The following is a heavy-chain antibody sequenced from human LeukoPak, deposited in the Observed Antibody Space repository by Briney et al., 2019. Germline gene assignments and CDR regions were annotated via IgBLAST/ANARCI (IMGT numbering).Heavy chain of an antibody. Sequence: ASVKVSCKASGYTFTGYYMHWVRQAPGQGLEWMGRINPNSGGTNYAQKFQGRVTMTRDTSISTAYMELSRLRSDDTAVYYCARGLGLAVAGTSRGLAPNWFDPWGQGTLVTVSS. J-gene: IGHJ5*02. V-gene: IGHV1-2*06. CDR2: INPNSGGT. D-gene: IGHD6-19*01. CDR3: ARGLGLAVAGTSRGLAPNWFDP. CDR1: GYTFTGYY.